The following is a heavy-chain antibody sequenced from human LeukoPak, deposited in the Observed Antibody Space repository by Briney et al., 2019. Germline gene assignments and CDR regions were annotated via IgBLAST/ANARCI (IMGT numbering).Heavy chain of an antibody. CDR2: IYTSGST. CDR3: ARGPAAISWFDP. J-gene: IGHJ5*02. V-gene: IGHV4-4*07. CDR1: GGSISSYY. Sequence: SETLSLTCTVPGGSISSYYWSWIRQPAGKGLEWIGRIYTSGSTNYNPSLKNRVTMSLDTSKNQFSLKLRSVTAADTAVYYCARGPAAISWFDPWGQGTLVTVSS. D-gene: IGHD2-2*01.